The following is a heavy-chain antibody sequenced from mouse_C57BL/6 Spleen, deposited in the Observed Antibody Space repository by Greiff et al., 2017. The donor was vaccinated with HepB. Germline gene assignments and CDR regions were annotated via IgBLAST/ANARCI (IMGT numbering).Heavy chain of an antibody. CDR3: ARSSNWPFAY. D-gene: IGHD4-1*01. CDR1: GYSIPSDY. Sequence: EVQLVESGPGLAKPSQTLSLTCSVTGYSIPSDYWNWIRKFPGNKLEYMGYISYSGSTYYNPSLKSRISITRDTSKNQYYLQLNSVTTEDTATYYCARSSNWPFAYWGQGTLVTVSA. V-gene: IGHV3-8*01. CDR2: ISYSGST. J-gene: IGHJ3*01.